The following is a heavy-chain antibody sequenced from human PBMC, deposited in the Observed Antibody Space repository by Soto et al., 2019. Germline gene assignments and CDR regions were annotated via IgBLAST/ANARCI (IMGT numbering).Heavy chain of an antibody. CDR3: ARDPYSSSFPSNHHYYYYMDV. Sequence: EVQLVESGGGLVQPGGSLRLSCAASGFTFSSYSMNWVRQAPGKGLEWVSYISSSSSTIYYADSVKGRFTISRDNAKNSLYLQMNSLRAEDTAVYYCARDPYSSSFPSNHHYYYYMDVWGKGTTVTVSS. D-gene: IGHD6-6*01. V-gene: IGHV3-48*01. J-gene: IGHJ6*03. CDR2: ISSSSSTI. CDR1: GFTFSSYS.